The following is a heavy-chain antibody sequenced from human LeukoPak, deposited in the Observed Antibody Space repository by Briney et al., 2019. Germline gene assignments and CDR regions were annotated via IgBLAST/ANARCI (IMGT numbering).Heavy chain of an antibody. CDR2: ISSNSIYI. Sequence: GGSLRLSCAASGFTFSSYSINWVRQAPGKGLEWVSSISSNSIYIYYADSVKGRFTISRDNAKNSLYLQMNSLRAEDTAVYYCARDMVRIYGLDVWGQGTTVTVSS. D-gene: IGHD3-10*01. CDR1: GFTFSSYS. J-gene: IGHJ6*02. CDR3: ARDMVRIYGLDV. V-gene: IGHV3-21*01.